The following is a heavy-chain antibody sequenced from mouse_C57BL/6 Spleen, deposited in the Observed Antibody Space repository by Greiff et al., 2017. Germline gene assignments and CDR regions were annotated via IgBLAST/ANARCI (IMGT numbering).Heavy chain of an antibody. Sequence: QVQLQQSGPELVKPGASVKISCKASGYAFSSSWMNWVKQRPGKGLEWIGRIYPGDGDTNYNGKFKGKATLTADKSSSTAYMQLSSLTSEDSAVXFCARYGNYGNGYFDVWGTGTTVTVSS. CDR1: GYAFSSSW. D-gene: IGHD2-1*01. CDR2: IYPGDGDT. J-gene: IGHJ1*03. V-gene: IGHV1-82*01. CDR3: ARYGNYGNGYFDV.